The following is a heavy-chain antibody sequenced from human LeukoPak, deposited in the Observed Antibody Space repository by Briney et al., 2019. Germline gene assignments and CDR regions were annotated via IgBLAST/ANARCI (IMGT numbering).Heavy chain of an antibody. Sequence: GRTLRLSCAASGFTFSSYAMHWVRQAPGKGLEWVAVISYDGSNKYYADSVKGRSTISRDNSKNTLYLQMNSLRAEDTAVYYSARDHYYDSSGYSPDYWGQGTLVTVSS. CDR3: ARDHYYDSSGYSPDY. CDR2: ISYDGSNK. D-gene: IGHD3-22*01. J-gene: IGHJ4*02. CDR1: GFTFSSYA. V-gene: IGHV3-30*01.